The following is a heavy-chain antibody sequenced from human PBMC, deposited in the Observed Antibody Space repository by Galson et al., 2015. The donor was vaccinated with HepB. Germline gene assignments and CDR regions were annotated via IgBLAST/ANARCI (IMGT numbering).Heavy chain of an antibody. CDR1: GFTFNRYV. V-gene: IGHV3-64D*06. Sequence: SLRLSCAASGFTFNRYVMQWVRQAPGKGLEYVSGISSNGRSTYYASSVKGRFTISRDNSKNTLYLQMSSLRAEDTAVYYCVKDYNIVATMGGMDVWGQGTTVTVSS. CDR2: ISSNGRST. D-gene: IGHD5-12*01. CDR3: VKDYNIVATMGGMDV. J-gene: IGHJ6*02.